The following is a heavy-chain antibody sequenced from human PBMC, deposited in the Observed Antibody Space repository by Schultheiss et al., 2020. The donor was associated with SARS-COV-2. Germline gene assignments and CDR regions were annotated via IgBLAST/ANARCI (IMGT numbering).Heavy chain of an antibody. J-gene: IGHJ6*02. CDR2: INPSGGST. CDR1: GYTFTSYY. D-gene: IGHD6-13*01. V-gene: IGHV1-46*01. Sequence: ASVKVSCKASGYTFTSYYMHWVRQAPGQGLEWMGIINPSGGSTNYAQKLQGRVTMTTDTSTSTAYMELRSLRSDDTAVYYCARDSSSSWYFSYYYYGMDVWGQGTTVTVSS. CDR3: ARDSSSSWYFSYYYYGMDV.